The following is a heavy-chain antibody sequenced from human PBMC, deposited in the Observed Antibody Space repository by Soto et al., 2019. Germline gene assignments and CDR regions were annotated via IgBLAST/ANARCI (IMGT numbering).Heavy chain of an antibody. CDR3: ARIYSSGWTRPPYDY. D-gene: IGHD6-19*01. CDR2: INAGNGNT. CDR1: GYTFTSYA. Sequence: ASVKVSCKASGYTFTSYAMHWVRQAPGQRLEWMGWINAGNGNTKYSQKFQGRVTITRDTSASTAYMELSSLRSEDTAVYYCARIYSSGWTRPPYDYWGQGTLVTV. V-gene: IGHV1-3*01. J-gene: IGHJ4*02.